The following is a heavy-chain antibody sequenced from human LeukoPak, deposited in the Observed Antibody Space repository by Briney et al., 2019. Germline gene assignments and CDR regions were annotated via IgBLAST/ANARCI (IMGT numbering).Heavy chain of an antibody. V-gene: IGHV3-48*04. J-gene: IGHJ4*02. CDR2: LSHGDNAV. CDR3: ARDPNHPGYSSGWYY. CDR1: GFTLSGFS. Sequence: GGSLRLSCAASGFTLSGFSMNWVRQAPGKGLEWVSYLSHGDNAVYYADSVRGRFIISRDNAKNTLYLQMNNLRVEDTAVYFCARDPNHPGYSSGWYYWGLGTLVTVSS. D-gene: IGHD6-19*01.